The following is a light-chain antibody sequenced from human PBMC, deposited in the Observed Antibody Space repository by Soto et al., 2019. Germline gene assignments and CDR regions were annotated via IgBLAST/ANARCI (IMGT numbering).Light chain of an antibody. CDR1: QTIGNY. Sequence: DIQMTQSPSSLSASVGDRVTISCRAGQTIGNYLNWYQQKPGRAPQLLIYGASNLQSGVPSRFSGSGSGTDFTLTIINLQPDDSATYYYQQSYSTPPEYTFGQGTKLEIK. CDR3: QQSYSTPPEYT. J-gene: IGKJ2*01. CDR2: GAS. V-gene: IGKV1-39*01.